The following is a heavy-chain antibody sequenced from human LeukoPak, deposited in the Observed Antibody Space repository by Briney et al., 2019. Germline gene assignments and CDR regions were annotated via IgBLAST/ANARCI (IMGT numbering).Heavy chain of an antibody. CDR1: GYTFTSYG. J-gene: IGHJ4*02. V-gene: IGHV1-18*01. D-gene: IGHD3-9*01. CDR3: ARNIYDILTGYSYYYFDY. CDR2: ISAYNEST. Sequence: GASVKLSCSASGYTFTSYGISWMRQAPGPGLEWMGWISAYNESTNYAQKLQGRVAMTTDTSTSTAYMELRSLRSDDTAVYYCARNIYDILTGYSYYYFDYWGQGTLVTVSS.